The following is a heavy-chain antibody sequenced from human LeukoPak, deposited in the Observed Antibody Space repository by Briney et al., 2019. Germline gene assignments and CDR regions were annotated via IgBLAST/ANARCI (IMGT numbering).Heavy chain of an antibody. Sequence: GGSLRLSCAASGFTFSSYAMHWVRQAPGKGLEWVAVISYDGSSKYYADSVKGRFTISRDNSKNTVYLQMNSLRTEDTAVYYCARGIIWDDAFDIWGQGTMVTVSS. CDR3: ARGIIWDDAFDI. CDR1: GFTFSSYA. V-gene: IGHV3-30-3*01. J-gene: IGHJ3*02. CDR2: ISYDGSSK. D-gene: IGHD1-26*01.